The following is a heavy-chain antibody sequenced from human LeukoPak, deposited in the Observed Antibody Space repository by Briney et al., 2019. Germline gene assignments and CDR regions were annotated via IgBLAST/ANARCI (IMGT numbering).Heavy chain of an antibody. J-gene: IGHJ4*02. CDR3: AKDWTSGSYGH. V-gene: IGHV3-23*01. CDR1: GFTFSSYA. CDR2: ISGSGGST. Sequence: GGSLRLSCAASGFTFSSYAMSWVRQAPGKGLEWVSAISGSGGSTYYADSVKGRFTISRDNSKNTLYLQMNSLRAEDTAVYYSAKDWTSGSYGHWGQGTLVTVSS. D-gene: IGHD3-10*01.